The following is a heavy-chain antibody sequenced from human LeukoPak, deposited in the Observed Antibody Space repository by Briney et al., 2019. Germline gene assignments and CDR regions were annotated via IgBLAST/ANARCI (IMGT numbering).Heavy chain of an antibody. V-gene: IGHV4-59*08. CDR2: SYYSGST. CDR3: ARLGSVAMPFDH. J-gene: IGHJ4*02. CDR1: GGSMNNYY. Sequence: PSETLSLTCTVSGGSMNNYYWNWIRQPPGKGLEWIGYSYYSGSTNYNPSLKSRVNISVDTSKNQFSLNLSSVTAADTAVYYCARLGSVAMPFDHWGQGTLVTVSS. D-gene: IGHD2-2*01.